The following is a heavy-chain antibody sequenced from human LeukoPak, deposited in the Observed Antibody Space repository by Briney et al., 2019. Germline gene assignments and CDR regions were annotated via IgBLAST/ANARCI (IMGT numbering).Heavy chain of an antibody. J-gene: IGHJ4*02. Sequence: SETLSPTCTASGGSISSYYWSWIRQPPGQGLEWIGYICYCESTNYNSSLTYNPSLTSRINISYDPSQNKLSLNLSSVTAADPAVYYCARGEVTTFDYWGQGTLVTVSS. CDR1: GGSISSYY. V-gene: IGHV4-59*03. CDR3: ARGEVTTFDY. D-gene: IGHD4-11*01. CDR2: ICYCEST.